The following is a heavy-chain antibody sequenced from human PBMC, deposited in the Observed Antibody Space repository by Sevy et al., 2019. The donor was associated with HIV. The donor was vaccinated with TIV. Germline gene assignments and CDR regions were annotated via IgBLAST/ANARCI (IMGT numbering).Heavy chain of an antibody. D-gene: IGHD3-22*01. Sequence: GGSLRLSCAASGFTFSSYAMHWVRQAPGKGLEWVAVISYDGSNKYYADSVKGRFTISRDNSKNTLYLQMNSLRAEDTAVYYCARDPGYYDSSGYEGDGMDVWGQGTTVTVSS. CDR3: ARDPGYYDSSGYEGDGMDV. CDR2: ISYDGSNK. V-gene: IGHV3-30-3*01. J-gene: IGHJ6*02. CDR1: GFTFSSYA.